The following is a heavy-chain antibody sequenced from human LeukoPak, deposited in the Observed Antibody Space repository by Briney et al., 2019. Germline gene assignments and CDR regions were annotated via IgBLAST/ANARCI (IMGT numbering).Heavy chain of an antibody. V-gene: IGHV3-7*01. Sequence: GGSLRLSCAASGFTFTSYWMTWVRQAPGKGLEWLANIRQDGGATYYGGSVKGRFTISRDNAKNSLFLQMNSLRAEDTAVYCCATSKDTAGGPYWGQGTLVTVSS. CDR1: GFTFTSYW. CDR2: IRQDGGAT. J-gene: IGHJ4*02. D-gene: IGHD5-18*01. CDR3: ATSKDTAGGPY.